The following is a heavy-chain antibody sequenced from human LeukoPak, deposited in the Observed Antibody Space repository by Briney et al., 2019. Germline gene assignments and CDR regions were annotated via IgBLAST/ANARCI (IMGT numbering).Heavy chain of an antibody. CDR2: ISSSSSTI. Sequence: GGSLRLSCATSGFTFSSYSMNWVRQAPGKGLEWVSYISSSSSTIYYADSVKGRFTISRDNAKNSLYLQMNSLRAEDTAVYYCARRIAVAEYYFDYWGQGTLVTVSS. V-gene: IGHV3-48*04. CDR3: ARRIAVAEYYFDY. CDR1: GFTFSSYS. D-gene: IGHD6-19*01. J-gene: IGHJ4*02.